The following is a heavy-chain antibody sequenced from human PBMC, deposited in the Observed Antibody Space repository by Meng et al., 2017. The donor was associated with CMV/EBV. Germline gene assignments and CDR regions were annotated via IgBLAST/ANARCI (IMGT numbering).Heavy chain of an antibody. J-gene: IGHJ6*02. V-gene: IGHV3-21*01. CDR2: ISGGSHYI. CDR1: GFNFKTFN. D-gene: IGHD1-7*01. Sequence: GESLKISCAASGFNFKTFNMNWVRQAPGKGLEWVSSISGGSHYIYYADSLKGRFTISRDNAKNSLYLRMNGLRVEDTAVYYCARDQEDTRELLPIHKGMDVWGQGTTVTVSS. CDR3: ARDQEDTRELLPIHKGMDV.